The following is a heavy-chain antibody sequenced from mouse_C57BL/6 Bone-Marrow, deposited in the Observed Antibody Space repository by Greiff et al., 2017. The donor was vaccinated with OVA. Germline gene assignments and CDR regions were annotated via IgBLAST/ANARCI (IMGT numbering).Heavy chain of an antibody. CDR2: ISDGGSYT. CDR1: GFTFSSYA. Sequence: EVNVVESGGGLVKPGGSLKLSCAASGFTFSSYAMSWVRQTPEKRLEWVATISDGGSYTYYPDNVKGRFTISRDNAKNNLYLQMSHLKSEDTAMYYCARGDLLWYAFAYWGQGTLVTVSA. V-gene: IGHV5-4*03. J-gene: IGHJ3*01. D-gene: IGHD2-1*01. CDR3: ARGDLLWYAFAY.